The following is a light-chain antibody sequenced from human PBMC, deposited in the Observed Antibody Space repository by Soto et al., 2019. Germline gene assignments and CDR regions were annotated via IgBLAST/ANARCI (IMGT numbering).Light chain of an antibody. CDR2: KAS. J-gene: IGKJ1*01. Sequence: DIPVTLSPSALSGTVRDRVTIPCRASQTISSWLAWYQQKPGKAPKLLIYKASTLKSGVPSRFSGSGSGTEFTLTICSLQPDDFAPYCCQQYTGHLSPFGQGTK. V-gene: IGKV1-5*03. CDR1: QTISSW. CDR3: QQYTGHLSP.